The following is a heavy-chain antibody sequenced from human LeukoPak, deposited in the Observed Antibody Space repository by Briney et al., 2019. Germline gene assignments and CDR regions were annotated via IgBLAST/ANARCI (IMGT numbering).Heavy chain of an antibody. Sequence: SGGSLRLSCAASGFTFDDYAMHWVRQAPGKGLEWVSGISWNSGSIGYADSVKGRFTISRDNAKNSLYLQMNSLRAEDTALYYCAKAGSSPYSGRVYYYYMDVWGKGTTVTVSS. D-gene: IGHD6-6*01. CDR1: GFTFDDYA. CDR2: ISWNSGSI. CDR3: AKAGSSPYSGRVYYYYMDV. V-gene: IGHV3-9*01. J-gene: IGHJ6*03.